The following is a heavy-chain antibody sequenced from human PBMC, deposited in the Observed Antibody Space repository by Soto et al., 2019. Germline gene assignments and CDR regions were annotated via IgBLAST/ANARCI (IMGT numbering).Heavy chain of an antibody. D-gene: IGHD5-18*01. CDR2: INAYNGNT. J-gene: IGHJ4*02. CDR3: ARDQAMAQFDY. CDR1: GYTFTSLG. V-gene: IGHV1-18*01. Sequence: QVQLVQSGAEVKKPGASVKVSCKASGYTFTSLGITWGRQAPGQGLEWMGWINAYNGNTKYAQKLQGRVTMTTDTSTSTAYMELRSLRSDDTAVYYCARDQAMAQFDYWGQGTLVTVSS.